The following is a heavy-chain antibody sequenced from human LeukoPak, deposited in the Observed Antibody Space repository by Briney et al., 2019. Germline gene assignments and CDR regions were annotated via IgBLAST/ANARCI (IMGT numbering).Heavy chain of an antibody. Sequence: GGSLRLSCAASGVTFSTYEMHWVRQAPGKGLEWGSDISSSGSTMYYADSVKGRFTTSRDNAKNILYLQMHSLRAEDTSVYYCARAIIGDYVHPFDLWGPGTMVTVSS. CDR2: ISSSGSTM. J-gene: IGHJ5*02. CDR1: GVTFSTYE. CDR3: ARAIIGDYVHPFDL. V-gene: IGHV3-48*03. D-gene: IGHD4-17*01.